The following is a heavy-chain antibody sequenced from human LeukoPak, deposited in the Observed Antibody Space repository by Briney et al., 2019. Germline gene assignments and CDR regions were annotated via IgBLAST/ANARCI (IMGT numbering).Heavy chain of an antibody. CDR2: ISPEGGDT. CDR3: ARNYGHNSKYFDL. Sequence: ASVQVSCKASGYTFSDYFMHWVRQAPGQGLEWMGWISPEGGDTHYAQRFQGRVTMTRDTSISAAYMELTSLSSDDTAVYYCARNYGHNSKYFDLWGQGTLVTVPS. CDR1: GYTFSDYF. V-gene: IGHV1-2*02. J-gene: IGHJ4*02. D-gene: IGHD4-17*01.